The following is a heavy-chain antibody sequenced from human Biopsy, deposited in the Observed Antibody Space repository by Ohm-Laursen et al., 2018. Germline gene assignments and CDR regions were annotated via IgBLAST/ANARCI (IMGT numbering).Heavy chain of an antibody. CDR2: IYTSGIT. CDR1: GGSLSSYS. J-gene: IGHJ5*02. Sequence: SDALSLTCTVSGGSLSSYSWSWIRQPVGKGLEWIGQIYTSGITNYNPSLKSRVTMSVDTSKNKFSLRVSSVTAADTAVYYCARDRDRRGWFDPWGQGTLVTVSS. CDR3: ARDRDRRGWFDP. V-gene: IGHV4-4*07. D-gene: IGHD1-14*01.